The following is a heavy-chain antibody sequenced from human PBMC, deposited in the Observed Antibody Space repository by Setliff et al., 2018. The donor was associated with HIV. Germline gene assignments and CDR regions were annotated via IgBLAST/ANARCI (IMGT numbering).Heavy chain of an antibody. CDR3: ARNPQPTGTPDYYYYYYMDV. J-gene: IGHJ6*03. CDR2: INAGNGDT. CDR1: GDTFTTYA. V-gene: IGHV1-3*01. Sequence: ASVKVSCKASGDTFTTYALHWVRQAPGQRLEWMGWINAGNGDTKSSQKFQGRVTITADKSTSTAYMELSSLRSEDTAVYYCARNPQPTGTPDYYYYYYMDVWGKGTTVTVSS. D-gene: IGHD1-1*01.